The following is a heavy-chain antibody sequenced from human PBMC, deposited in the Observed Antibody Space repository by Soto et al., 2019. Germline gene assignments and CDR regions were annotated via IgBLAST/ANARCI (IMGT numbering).Heavy chain of an antibody. CDR1: GYTFTSFY. CDR3: ARGLTSGDY. V-gene: IGHV1-46*01. CDR2: NNPKGGST. J-gene: IGHJ4*02. Sequence: QVQLVQSGAEVMNPGASVKVSCKASGYTFTSFYIHWVRQAPGQGLEWMSINNPKGGSTNYAQNLQGRVTLTRDTSTNTVYMELSSLRSEDTAVYYCARGLTSGDYWGQGTLVTVSS.